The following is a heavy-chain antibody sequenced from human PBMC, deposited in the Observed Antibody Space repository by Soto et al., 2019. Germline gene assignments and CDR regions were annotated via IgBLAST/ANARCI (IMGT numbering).Heavy chain of an antibody. CDR2: IYYTGST. Sequence: SETLSLTCTVSGRPITGDYWGWIRQPPGKALEYIGHIYYTGSTNYNPSLKSRVTISVDTSKNQFSLKLSSVTAADAAVYYCARGGGIAVAHNWFDPWGQGTLVTVSS. V-gene: IGHV4-59*12. CDR1: GRPITGDY. D-gene: IGHD6-19*01. CDR3: ARGGGIAVAHNWFDP. J-gene: IGHJ5*02.